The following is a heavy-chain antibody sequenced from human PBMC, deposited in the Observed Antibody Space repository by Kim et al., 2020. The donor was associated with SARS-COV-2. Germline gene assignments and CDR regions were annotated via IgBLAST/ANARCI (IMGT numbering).Heavy chain of an antibody. D-gene: IGHD3-16*02. J-gene: IGHJ6*02. Sequence: ASVKVSCKASGYTFTSYGISWVRQAPGQGLEWMGWISAYNGNTNYAQKLQGRVTMTTDTSTSTAYMELRSLRSDDTAVYYCARDFGGHYDYVWGSYRPYYYGMDVWGQGTTVTVSS. V-gene: IGHV1-18*01. CDR3: ARDFGGHYDYVWGSYRPYYYGMDV. CDR1: GYTFTSYG. CDR2: ISAYNGNT.